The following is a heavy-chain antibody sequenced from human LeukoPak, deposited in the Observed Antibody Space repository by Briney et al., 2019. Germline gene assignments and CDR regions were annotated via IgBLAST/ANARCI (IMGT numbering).Heavy chain of an antibody. CDR1: GYTFSSYA. CDR2: ISGSGGST. J-gene: IGHJ5*02. Sequence: PGGSLRLSCAASGYTFSSYAMSWVRQAPGKGLEWVSAISGSGGSTYYADSVKGRFTISRDNSKNTLYLQMNSLRAEDTAVYYCAKYIIQNGKFDPWGQGTLVTVSS. CDR3: AKYIIQNGKFDP. V-gene: IGHV3-23*01. D-gene: IGHD1-14*01.